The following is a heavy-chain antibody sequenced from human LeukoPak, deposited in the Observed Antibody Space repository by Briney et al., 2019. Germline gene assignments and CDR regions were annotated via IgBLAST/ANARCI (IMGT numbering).Heavy chain of an antibody. CDR2: ISGSGGST. D-gene: IGHD3-16*02. V-gene: IGHV3-23*01. Sequence: GGSLRLSCAASGFTFSSYAMSWVRQAPGKGLEWISAISGSGGSTYYADSVKGRFTISRDNSKNTLYLQMNSLRAEDTAVYYCAKDPRGYYDYVWGSYRYGWYFDLWGRGTLVTVSS. CDR1: GFTFSSYA. CDR3: AKDPRGYYDYVWGSYRYGWYFDL. J-gene: IGHJ2*01.